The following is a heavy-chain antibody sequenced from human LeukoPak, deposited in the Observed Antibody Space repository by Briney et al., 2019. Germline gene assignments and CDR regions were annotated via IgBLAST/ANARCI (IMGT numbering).Heavy chain of an antibody. Sequence: PGGSLRLSCAASGFTLSSYWMIWVRQAPEKGLEGVANIKQDGGLIYYLDSVKGRFTISRDNAKNSLYLQMNSLRAEDTAVYYCTRDLSPHFSGNYYDAFDIWGQGTMVTVSS. V-gene: IGHV3-7*01. J-gene: IGHJ3*02. CDR1: GFTLSSYW. CDR2: IKQDGGLI. D-gene: IGHD3-22*01. CDR3: TRDLSPHFSGNYYDAFDI.